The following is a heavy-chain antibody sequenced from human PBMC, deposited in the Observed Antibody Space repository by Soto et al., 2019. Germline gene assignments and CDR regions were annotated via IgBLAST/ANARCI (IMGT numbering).Heavy chain of an antibody. CDR1: GYTFTSYS. V-gene: IGHV1-18*01. Sequence: VKVSCKASGYTFTSYSICWARHAPGQGLEWMGWISAYNGNTNYAQKLQGRVTMTTDTSTSTAYMELRSLRSDDTAVYYCAREALTGYYSSHYYYYGMDVWGQGTTVTVSS. CDR3: AREALTGYYSSHYYYYGMDV. D-gene: IGHD3-9*01. J-gene: IGHJ6*02. CDR2: ISAYNGNT.